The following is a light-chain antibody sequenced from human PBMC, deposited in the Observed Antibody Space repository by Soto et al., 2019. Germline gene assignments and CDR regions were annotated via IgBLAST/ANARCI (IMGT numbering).Light chain of an antibody. CDR2: GAS. CDR3: QQYGSSPLA. Sequence: DILLTQSPGTLSSSPGDRATLSCRASHSVSSSYLAWYQQKPGQAPKLLIYGASSRATGIPDRFSGSGSGTDFTLTISSLEPEDFAVYYCQQYGSSPLAFGRGTKVDIK. CDR1: HSVSSSY. J-gene: IGKJ4*01. V-gene: IGKV3-20*01.